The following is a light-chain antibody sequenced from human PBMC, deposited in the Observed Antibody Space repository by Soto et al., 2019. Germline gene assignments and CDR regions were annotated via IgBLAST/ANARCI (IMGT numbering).Light chain of an antibody. Sequence: QSALTQPASVSGSPGQSITISCTGTSSDVGRYNLVSWYQQLPGKAPKLIIYEVNERPSGISDRFSGSKSGNTASLTISGLQDEYEADYFCCSYVGSSILMFGGGTKLTVL. V-gene: IGLV2-23*02. CDR3: CSYVGSSILM. CDR2: EVN. J-gene: IGLJ3*02. CDR1: SSDVGRYNL.